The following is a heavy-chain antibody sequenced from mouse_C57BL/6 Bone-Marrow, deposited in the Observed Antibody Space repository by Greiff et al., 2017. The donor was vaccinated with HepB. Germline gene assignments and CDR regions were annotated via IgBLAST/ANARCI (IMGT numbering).Heavy chain of an antibody. V-gene: IGHV5-4*01. CDR1: GFTFSSYA. CDR3: ARDYYGSSYFDY. J-gene: IGHJ2*01. D-gene: IGHD1-1*01. Sequence: EVNLVESGGGLVKPGGSLKLSCAASGFTFSSYAMSWVRQTPEKRLEWVATISDGGSYTYYPDNVKGRFTISRDNAKNNLYLQMSHLKSEDTAMYYCARDYYGSSYFDYWGQGTTLTVSS. CDR2: ISDGGSYT.